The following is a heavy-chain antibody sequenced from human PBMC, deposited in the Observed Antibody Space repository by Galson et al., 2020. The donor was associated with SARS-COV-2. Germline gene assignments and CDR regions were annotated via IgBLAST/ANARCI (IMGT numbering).Heavy chain of an antibody. V-gene: IGHV3-21*01. Sequence: GGSLRLSCAASGFTFSSYSMNWVRQAPGKGLEWVSSISYSSNDIYYADSVKGRFTSSRDNAKNSLYLQMNSLRAEDTAVYYCARVYRWGDYYYYMEVWGKGTTVTVSS. D-gene: IGHD3-16*01. CDR2: ISYSSNDI. CDR1: GFTFSSYS. CDR3: ARVYRWGDYYYYMEV. J-gene: IGHJ6*03.